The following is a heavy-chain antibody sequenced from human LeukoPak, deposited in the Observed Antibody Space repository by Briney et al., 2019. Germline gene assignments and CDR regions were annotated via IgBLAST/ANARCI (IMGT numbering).Heavy chain of an antibody. J-gene: IGHJ4*02. CDR1: GFTFSSYS. Sequence: GGSLRLSCAASGFTFSSYSMNWVRQAPGKGLEWVSYISSSSTIYYADSVKGRFTISRDNAKNSLYLQMNSLRAEDTAVYYCAILIVGATHGQLDYWGQGTLVTVSS. CDR2: ISSSSTI. CDR3: AILIVGATHGQLDY. D-gene: IGHD1-26*01. V-gene: IGHV3-48*04.